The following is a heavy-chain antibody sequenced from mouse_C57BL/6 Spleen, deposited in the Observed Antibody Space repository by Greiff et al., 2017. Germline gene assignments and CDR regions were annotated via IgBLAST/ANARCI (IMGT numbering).Heavy chain of an antibody. J-gene: IGHJ3*01. CDR3: ARTYYSNYGFAY. Sequence: QVQLQQPGAELVKPGASVELSCKASGYTFTSYWMHWVKQRPGQGLEWIGMIHPNSGSTNYNEKFKSKATLTVDKSSSTAYMQLSSLTSEDSAVYYCARTYYSNYGFAYWGQGTLVTVSA. CDR1: GYTFTSYW. D-gene: IGHD2-5*01. CDR2: IHPNSGST. V-gene: IGHV1-64*01.